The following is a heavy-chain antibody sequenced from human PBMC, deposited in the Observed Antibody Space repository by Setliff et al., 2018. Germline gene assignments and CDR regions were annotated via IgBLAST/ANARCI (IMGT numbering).Heavy chain of an antibody. V-gene: IGHV3-11*01. Sequence: GSLRFSCAASGFSFSDYYMMWIRQAPGKGLEWVSYISNDAYTIHYADSMKGRLTISRDNSKNSVFLQMNSLRVEDTAVYYCARVHYETSTYSPTLFDHWGQGALVTVSS. CDR1: GFSFSDYY. J-gene: IGHJ4*02. CDR3: ARVHYETSTYSPTLFDH. D-gene: IGHD3-22*01. CDR2: ISNDAYTI.